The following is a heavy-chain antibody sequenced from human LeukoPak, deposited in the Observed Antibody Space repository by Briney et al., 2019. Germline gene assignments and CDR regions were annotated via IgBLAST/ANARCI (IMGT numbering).Heavy chain of an antibody. Sequence: PSETLSLTCTASGSSVSSGSYYWSWIRQPPGKGLEWIGYIYYSGSTNYNPSLKSRVTISVDTSKNQFSLKLSSVTAADTAVYYCASGYYFSLDYWGQGALVTVSS. V-gene: IGHV4-61*01. J-gene: IGHJ4*02. D-gene: IGHD3-22*01. CDR2: IYYSGST. CDR3: ASGYYFSLDY. CDR1: GSSVSSGSYY.